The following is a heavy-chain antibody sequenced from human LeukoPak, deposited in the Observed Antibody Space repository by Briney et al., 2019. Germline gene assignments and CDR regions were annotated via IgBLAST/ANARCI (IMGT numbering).Heavy chain of an antibody. V-gene: IGHV4-30-2*01. D-gene: IGHD3-10*01. Sequence: PSETLSLTCTVSGGSISSGGYYWSWIRQPPGKGLEWIGYIYHSGSTYYNPSLKSRVTISVDRSKNQFSLKLSSVTAADTAVYYCASLHGRFGELLSNWGQGTLVTVSS. J-gene: IGHJ4*02. CDR2: IYHSGST. CDR3: ASLHGRFGELLSN. CDR1: GGSISSGGYY.